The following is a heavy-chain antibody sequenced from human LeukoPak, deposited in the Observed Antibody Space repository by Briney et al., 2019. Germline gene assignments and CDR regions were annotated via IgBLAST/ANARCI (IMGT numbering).Heavy chain of an antibody. J-gene: IGHJ4*02. D-gene: IGHD6-13*01. CDR1: GVTFSDYY. CDR3: ARGRQYSSSWYGLGY. V-gene: IGHV3-11*01. CDR2: ISSSGTTI. Sequence: GGSLRLSCAASGVTFSDYYMRWIREAPGKGVEGGSYISSSGTTIYYAPSVKGRFTISRDNAKNSLYLQMHSLRAEDTAVYYCARGRQYSSSWYGLGYWGQGTLLTLSS.